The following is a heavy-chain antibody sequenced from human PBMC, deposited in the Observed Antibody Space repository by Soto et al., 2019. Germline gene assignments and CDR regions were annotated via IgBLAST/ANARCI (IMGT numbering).Heavy chain of an antibody. CDR2: INYSGST. Sequence: SETLSLTCTVSSGSISSYNWNWVRQPPGKGLEWIGFINYSGSTHYNPSLKSRVTISLDTSKNQFSLKLNSVTAADTAAYYCARENYYALDYWGPGTLVPVSS. CDR3: ARENYYALDY. J-gene: IGHJ4*02. D-gene: IGHD3-10*01. V-gene: IGHV4-59*01. CDR1: SGSISSYN.